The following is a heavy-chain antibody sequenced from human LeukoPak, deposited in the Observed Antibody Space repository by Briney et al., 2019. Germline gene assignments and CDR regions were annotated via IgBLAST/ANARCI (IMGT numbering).Heavy chain of an antibody. CDR3: AKDETDLRVGY. CDR2: INTNTGNP. J-gene: IGHJ4*02. Sequence: ASVKVSCKASGYTFTTYAMNWVRQAPGQGLEWMGWINTNTGNPTYAQGFTGRFVFSLDTSVSTAYLQVSSLKAEDTAVYYCAKDETDLRVGYWGQGTLVTVSS. CDR1: GYTFTTYA. D-gene: IGHD3-3*01. V-gene: IGHV7-4-1*02.